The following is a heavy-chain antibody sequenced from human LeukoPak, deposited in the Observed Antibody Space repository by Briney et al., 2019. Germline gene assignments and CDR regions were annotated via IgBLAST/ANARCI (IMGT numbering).Heavy chain of an antibody. D-gene: IGHD5-18*01. Sequence: PGGSLRLSCAASGFTFSSYWMSWVRQAPGKGMEWVANIKQDGSEKYYVDSVKGRFTISRDNAKNSLYLQMNSLRAEDTAVYYCARLYGGYSFDAFDIWGQGTMVTASS. CDR2: IKQDGSEK. CDR3: ARLYGGYSFDAFDI. V-gene: IGHV3-7*01. J-gene: IGHJ3*02. CDR1: GFTFSSYW.